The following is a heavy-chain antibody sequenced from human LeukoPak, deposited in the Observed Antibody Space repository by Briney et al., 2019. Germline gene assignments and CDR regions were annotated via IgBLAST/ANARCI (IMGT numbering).Heavy chain of an antibody. CDR2: ISYDGSNK. J-gene: IGHJ4*02. CDR3: ARDSHYYDSSGYYRGYFDY. CDR1: GFTFSSYA. D-gene: IGHD3-22*01. V-gene: IGHV3-30*04. Sequence: GGSLRLSCAASGFTFSSYAMHWVRQAPGKGLEWVAVISYDGSNKYYADSVKGRFTISRDNSKNTLYLQMNSLRTEDTAVYYCARDSHYYDSSGYYRGYFDYWGQGTLVTVSS.